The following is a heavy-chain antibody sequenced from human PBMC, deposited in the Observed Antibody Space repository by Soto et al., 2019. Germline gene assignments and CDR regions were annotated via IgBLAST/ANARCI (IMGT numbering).Heavy chain of an antibody. Sequence: ASVKVSCKASGGTFSSYAISWVRQAPGQGLEWMGGIIPIFGTANYAQKFQGRVTITADESTSTAYMELSSLRSEDTAVYYCTLDRSGYSSSWCFDYWGQGTLVTVS. CDR2: IIPIFGTA. CDR3: TLDRSGYSSSWCFDY. V-gene: IGHV1-69*13. D-gene: IGHD6-13*01. CDR1: GGTFSSYA. J-gene: IGHJ4*02.